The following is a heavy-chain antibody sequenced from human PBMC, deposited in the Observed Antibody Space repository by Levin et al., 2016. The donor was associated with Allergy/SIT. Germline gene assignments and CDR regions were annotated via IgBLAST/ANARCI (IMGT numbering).Heavy chain of an antibody. Sequence: WIRQPPGKGLEWIGYIFYSGNTDYNPSLKSRVTISLDTSKNQFSLKLSSVTAADTAVYYCARGNRNILHYFDYWGQGMLVTVSS. V-gene: IGHV4-59*01. CDR2: IFYSGNT. J-gene: IGHJ4*02. CDR3: ARGNRNILHYFDY. D-gene: IGHD2/OR15-2a*01.